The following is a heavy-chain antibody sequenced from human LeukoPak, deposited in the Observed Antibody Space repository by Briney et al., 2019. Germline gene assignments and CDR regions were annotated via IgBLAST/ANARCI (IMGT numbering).Heavy chain of an antibody. D-gene: IGHD3-3*01. J-gene: IGHJ6*02. CDR2: IIPIFGTA. Sequence: SVNVPCKASGGTFSSYAISWVRQAPGQGLEWMGGIIPIFGTANYAQKFQGRVTITADESTSTAYMELSSLRSEDTAVYYCASGQGLFWSGFYYYYYGMDVWGQGTTVTVSS. CDR3: ASGQGLFWSGFYYYYYGMDV. V-gene: IGHV1-69*01. CDR1: GGTFSSYA.